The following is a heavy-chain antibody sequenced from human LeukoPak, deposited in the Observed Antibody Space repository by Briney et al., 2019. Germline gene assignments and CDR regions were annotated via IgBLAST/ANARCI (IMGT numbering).Heavy chain of an antibody. CDR2: INPSGGST. CDR1: GYTFTSYY. D-gene: IGHD6-6*01. CDR3: ARGGSSSSLAFDI. V-gene: IGHV1-46*01. J-gene: IGHJ3*02. Sequence: ASVKVSCKASGYTFTSYYMHWVRQAPGQGLEWMGIINPSGGSTSYAQEFQGRVTITRDTSASTAYMELSSLRSEDMAVYYCARGGSSSSLAFDIWGQGTMVTVSS.